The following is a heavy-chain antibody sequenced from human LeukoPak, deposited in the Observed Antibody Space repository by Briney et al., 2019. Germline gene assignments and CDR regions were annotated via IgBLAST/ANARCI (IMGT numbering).Heavy chain of an antibody. J-gene: IGHJ4*02. V-gene: IGHV4-34*01. CDR3: ARGQSRYFDWLPHRPFDY. D-gene: IGHD3-9*01. CDR2: INHSGST. CDR1: GGSFSGYY. Sequence: KSSETLSLTCAVYGGSFSGYYWSWIRQPPGKGLEWIGEINHSGSTNYNPSLKSRVTISVDTSKNQFSLKLSSVTAADTAVYYCARGQSRYFDWLPHRPFDYWGQGTLVTVSS.